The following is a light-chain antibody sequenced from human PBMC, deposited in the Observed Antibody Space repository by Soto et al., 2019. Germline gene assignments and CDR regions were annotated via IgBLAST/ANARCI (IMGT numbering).Light chain of an antibody. J-gene: IGLJ1*01. CDR1: SSDVGSYNL. Sequence: QSALTQPASVSGSPGQSITISCTGTSSDVGSYNLVSWYQQHPGKAPKLMIYEVSKRPSGVSNRFSGSKSGNTASLTISGLQAEDGADYYCCSYAGSSTSPYVFGTGTKVTVL. CDR3: CSYAGSSTSPYV. CDR2: EVS. V-gene: IGLV2-23*02.